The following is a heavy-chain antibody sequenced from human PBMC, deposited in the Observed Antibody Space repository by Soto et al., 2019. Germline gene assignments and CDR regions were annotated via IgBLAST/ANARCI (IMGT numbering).Heavy chain of an antibody. CDR1: GDTMSSIYH. CDR2: IYHTGTT. CDR3: ARTDIVGYSPYF. Sequence: SANLPLTCAVSGDTMSSIYHWSWIRQPPGRGLEWIASIYHTGTTYYAPSLGSRVTISVDTSKNQFSLRLSSVTAADSAVYYCARTDIVGYSPYF. J-gene: IGHJ2*01. D-gene: IGHD2-21*01. V-gene: IGHV4-38-2*01.